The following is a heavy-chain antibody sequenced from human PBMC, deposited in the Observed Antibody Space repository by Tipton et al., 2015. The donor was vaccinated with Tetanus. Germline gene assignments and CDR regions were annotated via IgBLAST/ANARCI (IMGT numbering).Heavy chain of an antibody. Sequence: QVQLVQSGAEVKKPGSSVKVPCKASGDTFSSYAISWMRQAPGQGLEWMGGIIPSLGSTTYAPKFQGRITITADEVTTTAYMEVSSLTSEDTAVFYCARGGSYLGIYYYYAMDVWGQGTTVTVSS. D-gene: IGHD1-26*01. V-gene: IGHV1-69*01. J-gene: IGHJ6*01. CDR1: GDTFSSYA. CDR2: IIPSLGST. CDR3: ARGGSYLGIYYYYAMDV.